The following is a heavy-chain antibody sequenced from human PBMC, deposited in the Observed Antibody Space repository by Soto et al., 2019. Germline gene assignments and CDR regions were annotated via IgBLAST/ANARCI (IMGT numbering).Heavy chain of an antibody. CDR1: GFSFSSYA. D-gene: IGHD6-19*01. CDR3: ASRSSGWYAGPHYCYGMDV. CDR2: ISYDGSNK. V-gene: IGHV3-30-3*01. J-gene: IGHJ6*02. Sequence: QVQLVESGGGVVQPGRSLRLSCAASGFSFSSYAMHWVRQAPGKGLEWVAVISYDGSNKYYADSVKGRLTISRDNSKNTLYTQVNSWRAEDTAVCYWASRSSGWYAGPHYCYGMDVWGQGTTVTVSS.